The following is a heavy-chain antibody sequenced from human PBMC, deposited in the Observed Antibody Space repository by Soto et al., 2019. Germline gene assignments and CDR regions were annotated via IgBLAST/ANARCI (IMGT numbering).Heavy chain of an antibody. D-gene: IGHD3-22*01. V-gene: IGHV1-69*04. Sequence: SVKVSCKAAGYTLTSYDITWVRQDPGQGLEWMGRIIPILGIANYAQKFQGRVTITADKSTSTAYMELSSLRSEDTAVYYCASDYYDSSGYSTPFDYWGQGTLVTVSS. CDR2: IIPILGIA. CDR3: ASDYYDSSGYSTPFDY. J-gene: IGHJ4*02. CDR1: GYTLTSYD.